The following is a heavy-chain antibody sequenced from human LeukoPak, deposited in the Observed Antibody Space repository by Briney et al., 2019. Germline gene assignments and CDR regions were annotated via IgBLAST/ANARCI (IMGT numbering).Heavy chain of an antibody. V-gene: IGHV3-66*01. CDR2: IYSGGST. D-gene: IGHD1-26*01. CDR3: ARGIVGALDAFDI. CDR1: GFTVSSNY. J-gene: IGHJ3*02. Sequence: GGSLRLSCAASGFTVSSNYMSWVRQAPGKGLEWVSVIYSGGSTYYADSVKGRFTISRDNSKNTLYLQMNSPRAEDTAVYYCARGIVGALDAFDIWGQGTMVTVSS.